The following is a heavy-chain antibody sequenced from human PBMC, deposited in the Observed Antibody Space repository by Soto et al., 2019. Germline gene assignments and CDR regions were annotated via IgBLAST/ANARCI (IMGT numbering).Heavy chain of an antibody. Sequence: SETLSLTCTVSGGSISSGGYYWSWIRQPPGKGLEWIGYIYYNGGSTNYNPSLKSRVTISVDTSKNQFSLKLSSVTAADTAVYYCARRYGDYFDYWGQGTLVTVSS. D-gene: IGHD4-17*01. V-gene: IGHV4-61*08. CDR3: ARRYGDYFDY. CDR2: IYYNGGST. CDR1: GGSISSGGYY. J-gene: IGHJ4*02.